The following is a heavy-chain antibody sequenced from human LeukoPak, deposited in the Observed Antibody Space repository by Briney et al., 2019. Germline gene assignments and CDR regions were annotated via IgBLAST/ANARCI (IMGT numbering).Heavy chain of an antibody. Sequence: GASVNVSCKASVGTFRNYAISWVRQATGQGLEWMGRIMPILGIANCAQKFQGRVTITAEKSTSTAYMELSSLRSEDTAVYYCARGGGGSSWLEYVFDIGGQGTMVTVSS. CDR1: VGTFRNYA. CDR2: IMPILGIA. J-gene: IGHJ3*02. V-gene: IGHV1-69*04. CDR3: ARGGGGSSWLEYVFDI. D-gene: IGHD6-13*01.